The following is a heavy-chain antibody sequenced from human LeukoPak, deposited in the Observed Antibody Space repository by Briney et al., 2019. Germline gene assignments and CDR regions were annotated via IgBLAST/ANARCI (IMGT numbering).Heavy chain of an antibody. CDR3: ARSGIRRSSTSPYYFDY. CDR2: IYTSGST. J-gene: IGHJ4*02. V-gene: IGHV4-4*07. CDR1: GGSISSYY. D-gene: IGHD2-2*01. Sequence: SETLSLTCTVSGGSISSYYWSWIRQPAGKGLEWIGRIYTSGSTNYNPSLKSRVTISVDTSKNQFSLKLSSVTAADTAVYYCARSGIRRSSTSPYYFDYWGQGTLVTVSS.